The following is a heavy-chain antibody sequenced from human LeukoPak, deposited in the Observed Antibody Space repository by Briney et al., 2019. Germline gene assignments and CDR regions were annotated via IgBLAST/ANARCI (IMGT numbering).Heavy chain of an antibody. CDR2: ISSNGGST. CDR1: GFTFSSYA. CDR3: ARSPTAGSFYYYYGMDV. D-gene: IGHD1-14*01. V-gene: IGHV3-64*01. Sequence: PGGSLRLSCAASGFTFSSYAMHWVRQAPGKGLEYVSAISSNGGSTYYANSVKGRFTISRDNSKNTLYLQMGSLRAEGMAVYYCARSPTAGSFYYYYGMDVWGQGTTVTVSS. J-gene: IGHJ6*02.